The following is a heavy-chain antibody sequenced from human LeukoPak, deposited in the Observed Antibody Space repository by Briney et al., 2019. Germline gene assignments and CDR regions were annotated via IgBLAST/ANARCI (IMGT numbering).Heavy chain of an antibody. J-gene: IGHJ4*02. CDR3: AREVTYYYDSSGSFDY. CDR1: GGSISSYY. V-gene: IGHV4-59*01. D-gene: IGHD3-22*01. Sequence: SETLSLTSTVSGGSISSYYWSWVRQPLGKGLEWIGYIYYSGSTNYNPSLKSRVTISVDTSKNQFSLKLSSVTAADTAVYYRAREVTYYYDSSGSFDYWGQGTLVTVSS. CDR2: IYYSGST.